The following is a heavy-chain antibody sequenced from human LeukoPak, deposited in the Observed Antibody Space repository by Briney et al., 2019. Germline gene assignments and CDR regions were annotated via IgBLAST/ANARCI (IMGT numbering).Heavy chain of an antibody. J-gene: IGHJ6*03. V-gene: IGHV3-21*01. D-gene: IGHD3-10*01. CDR3: ARGSSGSGSYAYYYMDV. Sequence: GGSLRLSCAASGFTFSSYSMNWVRQAPGKGLEWVSSISSSSSYIYYADSVKGRFTISRDNAKNSLYLQMNSLRAEDTAVYYCARGSSGSGSYAYYYMDVWGKGTTVTVSS. CDR1: GFTFSSYS. CDR2: ISSSSSYI.